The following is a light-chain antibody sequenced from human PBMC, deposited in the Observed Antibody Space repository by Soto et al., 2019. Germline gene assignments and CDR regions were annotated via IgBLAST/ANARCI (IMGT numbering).Light chain of an antibody. CDR3: QQYYNWPRT. CDR1: QSVSSN. J-gene: IGKJ1*01. CDR2: GAS. V-gene: IGKV3-15*01. Sequence: EIVMTQSPATLSVSPGERATLSCRASQSVSSNLAWYQQKPGQAPRLLIYGASTRATGIPDRFSGSGSGTEFTLSISSLQSEDFAVYCCQQYYNWPRTFGQGTKVEIK.